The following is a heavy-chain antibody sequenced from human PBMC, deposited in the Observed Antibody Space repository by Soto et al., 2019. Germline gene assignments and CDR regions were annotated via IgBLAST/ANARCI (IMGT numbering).Heavy chain of an antibody. V-gene: IGHV5-51*01. J-gene: IGHJ6*02. CDR3: ARHLTTEYYYYYGMDV. CDR2: IYPGDSDT. D-gene: IGHD4-17*01. CDR1: GYSFTSYW. Sequence: LGESLKISCKGSGYSFTSYWMGWVRQKPGKGLEWMGIIYPGDSDTRYSPSFQGQVTISADKSISTAYLQWSSLKASDTAMYYCARHLTTEYYYYYGMDVWGQGTTVTVSS.